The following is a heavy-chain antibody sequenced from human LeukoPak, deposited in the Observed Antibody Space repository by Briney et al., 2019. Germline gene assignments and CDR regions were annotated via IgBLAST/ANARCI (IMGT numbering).Heavy chain of an antibody. D-gene: IGHD1-26*01. CDR2: INSDGSWT. CDR3: ATVGATERGH. Sequence: GGSLRLSCAASGNYWMHWVRQVPGKGLVWVSHINSDGSWTSYADSVKGRFTISRDNSKNRLYLQMTSLKAEDTAVYYCATVGATERGHWGQGTLVTVSS. V-gene: IGHV3-74*01. CDR1: GNYW. J-gene: IGHJ4*02.